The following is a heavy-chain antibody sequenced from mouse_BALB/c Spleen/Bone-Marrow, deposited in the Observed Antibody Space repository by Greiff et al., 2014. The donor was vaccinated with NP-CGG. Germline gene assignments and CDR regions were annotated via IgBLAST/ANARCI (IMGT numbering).Heavy chain of an antibody. V-gene: IGHV1-7*01. CDR1: GYTFTSYW. CDR3: ARPPYYYGSSYDAMDY. Sequence: QVQLQQSGAELAKPGASVKMSCKASGYTFTSYWMHWVKQRPGQGLEWIGYINPSTGYTEYNQKFKDKATLTADKPSSTAYMQLSSLTSEDSAVYYCARPPYYYGSSYDAMDYWGQGTSVTVSS. J-gene: IGHJ4*01. CDR2: INPSTGYT. D-gene: IGHD1-1*01.